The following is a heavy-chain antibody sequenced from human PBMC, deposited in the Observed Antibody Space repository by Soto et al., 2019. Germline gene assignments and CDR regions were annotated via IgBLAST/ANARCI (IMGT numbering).Heavy chain of an antibody. CDR2: IRSQPNNYAT. Sequence: GGSLRLPCTAAGFTFSGSDIHWVRQASGKGLEWVGRIRSQPNNYATTYSESVRGRFTFAREDSQNTAYLQMSSLKIEDTAIYYCARHSSWTYGMDVWGQGTTVTSP. CDR1: GFTFSGSD. CDR3: ARHSSWTYGMDV. V-gene: IGHV3-73*01. D-gene: IGHD3-3*01. J-gene: IGHJ6*02.